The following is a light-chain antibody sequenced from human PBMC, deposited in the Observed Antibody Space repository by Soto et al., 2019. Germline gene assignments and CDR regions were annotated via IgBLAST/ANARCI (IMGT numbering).Light chain of an antibody. V-gene: IGLV2-23*01. J-gene: IGLJ1*01. CDR2: EGS. CDR3: CSYAGEGV. Sequence: QSVLTQPASVSGSPGQSITISCTGTSSDVGSYNLVSWYQQHPGKAPKLMIYEGSKRPSGVPNRFSGSKSGNTASLTISGLQAEDEADYYCCSYAGEGVFGTGTKLTVL. CDR1: SSDVGSYNL.